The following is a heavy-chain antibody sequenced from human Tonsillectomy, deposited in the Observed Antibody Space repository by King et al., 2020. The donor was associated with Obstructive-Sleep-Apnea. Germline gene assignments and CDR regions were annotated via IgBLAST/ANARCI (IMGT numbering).Heavy chain of an antibody. J-gene: IGHJ4*02. V-gene: IGHV3-11*01. CDR1: GFTVSDYY. CDR3: ARDQGYCSGETCHGVFDY. Sequence: VQLVESGGGLVNPGGSLRLSCAASGFTVSDYYMAWIRQAPGKGPEWISYMSSSGGSVFYADSVKGRFIISRDNAKNSLSLQMNSLRAEDTAVYYCARDQGYCSGETCHGVFDYWGQGTLVTVSS. D-gene: IGHD2-15*01. CDR2: MSSSGGSV.